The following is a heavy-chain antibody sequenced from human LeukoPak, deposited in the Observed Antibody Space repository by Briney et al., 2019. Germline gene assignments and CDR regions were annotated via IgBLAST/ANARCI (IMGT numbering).Heavy chain of an antibody. CDR3: ARQGGDYDFWSALAAFDI. J-gene: IGHJ3*02. D-gene: IGHD3-3*01. Sequence: GESLKISCKGSGYSFTSYWIGWVRQMPGKGLEWMGIIYPGDSDTRYSPSFQGQVTILADKSISTAYLQWSSLKASDTAMYYCARQGGDYDFWSALAAFDIWGQGTMVTVSS. CDR1: GYSFTSYW. CDR2: IYPGDSDT. V-gene: IGHV5-51*01.